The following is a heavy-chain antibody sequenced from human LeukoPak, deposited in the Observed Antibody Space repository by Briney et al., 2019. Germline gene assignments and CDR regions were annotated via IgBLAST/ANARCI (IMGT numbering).Heavy chain of an antibody. CDR2: ISYGGSNK. CDR1: GFTFSSYA. CDR3: ARDLYRIVVDPHYFDY. V-gene: IGHV3-30*04. J-gene: IGHJ4*02. D-gene: IGHD3-22*01. Sequence: PGRSLRLSCAASGFTFSSYAMHWVRQAPGKGLEWVAVISYGGSNKHYADSVKGRFTISRDNSKNTLYLQMNSLRAEDTAVYYCARDLYRIVVDPHYFDYWGQGTLVTVSS.